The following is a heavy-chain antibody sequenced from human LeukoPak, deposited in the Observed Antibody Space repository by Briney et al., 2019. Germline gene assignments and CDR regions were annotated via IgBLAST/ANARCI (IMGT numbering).Heavy chain of an antibody. CDR2: IRYDGSNK. J-gene: IGHJ4*02. CDR3: AREWGRGQQLGNFDY. Sequence: GGSLRLSCAASGFTFSSYGMHWVRQAPGKGLEWVAFIRYDGSNKYYADSVKGRFTISRDNSKNTLYLQMNSLRAEDTAVYYCAREWGRGQQLGNFDYWGQGTLVTVSS. D-gene: IGHD6-13*01. V-gene: IGHV3-30*02. CDR1: GFTFSSYG.